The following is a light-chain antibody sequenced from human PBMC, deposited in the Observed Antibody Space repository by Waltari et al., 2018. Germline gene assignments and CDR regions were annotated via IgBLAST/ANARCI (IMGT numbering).Light chain of an antibody. CDR1: LRVSSCY. CDR2: GAS. V-gene: IGKV3-20*01. J-gene: IGKJ2*01. CDR3: QQYGSSPLT. Sequence: SSRAVLRVSSCYVACDQQKPGQSPGLLIYGASSSATGIPDRFSGSGSGTDFTLTISRLEPEDFAVYYCQQYGSSPLTFGQGTKLEIK.